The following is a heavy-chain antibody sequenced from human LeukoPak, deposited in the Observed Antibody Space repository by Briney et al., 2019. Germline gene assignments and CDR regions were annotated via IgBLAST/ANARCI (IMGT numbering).Heavy chain of an antibody. CDR2: ISGSGGST. J-gene: IGHJ4*02. V-gene: IGHV3-23*01. D-gene: IGHD6-6*01. CDR1: GFTFSSYA. CDR3: ASLYSSSSADADFDY. Sequence: GGSPRLSYAASGFTFSSYAMSWVRQAPGKGLEWVSAISGSGGSTYYADSVKGRFTISRDNSKNTLYLQMNSLRAEDTAVYYCASLYSSSSADADFDYWGQGTLVTVSS.